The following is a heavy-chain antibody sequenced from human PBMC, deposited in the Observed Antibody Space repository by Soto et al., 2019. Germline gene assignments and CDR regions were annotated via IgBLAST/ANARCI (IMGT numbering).Heavy chain of an antibody. CDR3: VLGGLETGYYRDMDY. CDR2: ISGYNGDT. V-gene: IGHV1-18*04. Sequence: QVQMKQSGGEVKKPGASVKVSCKTSGYTFTNHGVNWVRQAPGQGLEWLGYISGYNGDTSYAQHFQGRVTVTTETVTNTAYMELRSLRPDDTAVYFCVLGGLETGYYRDMDYWGQGTLVSVSS. D-gene: IGHD3-9*01. CDR1: GYTFTNHG. J-gene: IGHJ4*02.